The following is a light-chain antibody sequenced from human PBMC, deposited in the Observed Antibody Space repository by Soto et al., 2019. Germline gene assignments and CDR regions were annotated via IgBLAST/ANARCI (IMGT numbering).Light chain of an antibody. CDR3: QSYDSSLSGYV. J-gene: IGLJ1*01. CDR2: GNS. V-gene: IGLV1-40*01. CDR1: SSNIGAGYD. Sequence: QSVLTQPPSVSGAPGQRVTISCTGSSSNIGAGYDVHWYQQLPGTAPKLIIYGNSNRPSGVLDRFSGSKSGTSASLAITGLQAEDEADYYCQSYDSSLSGYVFGTGTKLTVL.